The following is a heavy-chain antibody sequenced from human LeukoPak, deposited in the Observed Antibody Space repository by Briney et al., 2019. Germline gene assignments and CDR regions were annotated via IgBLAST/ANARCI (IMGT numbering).Heavy chain of an antibody. J-gene: IGHJ6*03. V-gene: IGHV3-23*01. CDR3: AREGIDYYYYYYMDV. CDR1: GFTFSSYA. D-gene: IGHD2-15*01. Sequence: GGSLRLSCAASGFTFSSYAMSWVRQAPGKGLEWVSTISGTGGSTYYADSVKGRFTISRDNSKNTLYLQMNSLRAEDTAVYYCAREGIDYYYYYYMDVWGKGTTVTVSS. CDR2: ISGTGGST.